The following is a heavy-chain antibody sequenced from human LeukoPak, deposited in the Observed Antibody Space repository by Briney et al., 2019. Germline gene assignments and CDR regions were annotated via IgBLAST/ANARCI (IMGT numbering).Heavy chain of an antibody. CDR3: ARHSSYVSPVRY. D-gene: IGHD3-10*02. CDR2: IFYSGNT. J-gene: IGHJ4*02. V-gene: IGHV4-39*01. CDR1: GGSISNSSYD. Sequence: SETLSLTCTVSGGSISNSSYDWGWIRQPPGKGLEWIGSIFYSGNTYYNPSLKSRVTISVDTSKNQFSLKLSSVPAADTAVCYCARHSSYVSPVRYWGQGTLVTVSP.